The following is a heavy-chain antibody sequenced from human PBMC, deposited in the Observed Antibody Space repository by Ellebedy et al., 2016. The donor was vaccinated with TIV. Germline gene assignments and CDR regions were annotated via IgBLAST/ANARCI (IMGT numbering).Heavy chain of an antibody. CDR1: GFTFSSSI. V-gene: IGHV3-48*04. CDR2: ISSSRTTI. CDR3: ARCVVAHAAFDI. J-gene: IGHJ3*02. D-gene: IGHD2-15*01. Sequence: GESLKISCAASGFTFSSSIMNWVRQSPGKWLEWVSYISSSRTTIYYADSVKGRFTISRDNAKNSLYLQMNSLRGEDTAVYYCARCVVAHAAFDIWGQGTMVTVSS.